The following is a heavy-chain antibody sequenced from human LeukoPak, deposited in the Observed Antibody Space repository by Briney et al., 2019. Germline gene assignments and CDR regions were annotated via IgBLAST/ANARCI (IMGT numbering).Heavy chain of an antibody. CDR2: IYSGGST. CDR3: ARGHRYYYDSSGYSG. J-gene: IGHJ4*02. V-gene: IGHV3-53*01. Sequence: GGSLRLSCAASGFTVSSNYMSWVRQAPGKGLERVSVIYSGGSTYYADSVKGRFTISRDNSKNTLYLQMNSLRAEDTAVYYCARGHRYYYDSSGYSGWGQGTLVTVSS. CDR1: GFTVSSNY. D-gene: IGHD3-22*01.